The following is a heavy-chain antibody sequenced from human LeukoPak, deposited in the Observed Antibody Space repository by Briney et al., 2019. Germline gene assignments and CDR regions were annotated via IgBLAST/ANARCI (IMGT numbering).Heavy chain of an antibody. CDR2: IIPIFGTA. Sequence: SVKVSCKASGGTFSSYAISWVRQAPGQGLEWMGGIIPIFGTANYAQKFQGRVTITADESTSTAHMELSSLRSEDTAVYYCARAIVGASIVPGSFDYWGQGTLVTVSS. CDR3: ARAIVGASIVPGSFDY. V-gene: IGHV1-69*13. CDR1: GGTFSSYA. J-gene: IGHJ4*02. D-gene: IGHD1-26*01.